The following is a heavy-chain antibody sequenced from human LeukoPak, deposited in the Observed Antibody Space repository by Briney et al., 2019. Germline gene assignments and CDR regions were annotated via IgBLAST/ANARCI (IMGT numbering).Heavy chain of an antibody. CDR1: GGSFSGYF. CDR3: ARGQSGSSWYDY. V-gene: IGHV4-34*01. Sequence: SETLSLTCAVYGGSFSGYFWSWIRQPPGKGLEWIGEINHSGSTNYNPSLKSRVTISVDTSKNQFSLKPSSVTAADTAVYYCARGQSGSSWYDYWGQGTLVTVSS. D-gene: IGHD6-13*01. J-gene: IGHJ4*02. CDR2: INHSGST.